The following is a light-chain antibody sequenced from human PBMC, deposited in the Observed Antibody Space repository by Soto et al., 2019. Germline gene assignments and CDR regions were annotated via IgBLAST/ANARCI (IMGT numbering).Light chain of an antibody. CDR1: QSVRSN. V-gene: IGKV3-15*01. Sequence: EIGMNLSLATLSVSPGERVTLSCRASQSVRSNLAWYQQRPGQAPRLLTYGASTRATGIPARFSGSGSGTEFTLTISSLQSEDFAVYYCQPYSTWPLITSGQRTRLEVK. CDR3: QPYSTWPLIT. CDR2: GAS. J-gene: IGKJ5*01.